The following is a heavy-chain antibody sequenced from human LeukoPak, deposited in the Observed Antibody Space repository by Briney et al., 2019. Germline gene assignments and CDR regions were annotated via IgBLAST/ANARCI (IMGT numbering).Heavy chain of an antibody. CDR1: GFTVSSSY. CDR2: IYSGGST. V-gene: IGHV3-66*01. D-gene: IGHD3-9*01. CDR3: ARDRLRYDSLTGYPAD. Sequence: QAGGSLRLSCAYSGFTVSSSYMRWVRQAPGKGLEWVSVIYSGGSTHYADSVKGRFTISRDNSKNTLYLQMNSLRAEDTAVYYCARDRLRYDSLTGYPADWGQGTLVTVSS. J-gene: IGHJ4*02.